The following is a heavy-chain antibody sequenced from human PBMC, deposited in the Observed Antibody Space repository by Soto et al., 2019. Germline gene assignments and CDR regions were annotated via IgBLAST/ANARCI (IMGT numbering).Heavy chain of an antibody. J-gene: IGHJ5*02. V-gene: IGHV4-30-4*01. D-gene: IGHD5-12*01. CDR3: ATYKSRNGYPAYWFEP. Sequence: QVQLQESGPGLVKPSETLSLTCTVSGESISSGAYHWSWIRQPPGKGLAWIGNIYYSGRTYYNPSLQSRVTISVDTSTNQFSLQLSSLTAADTAVYDCATYKSRNGYPAYWFEPWGQGTRVTVAA. CDR2: IYYSGRT. CDR1: GESISSGAYH.